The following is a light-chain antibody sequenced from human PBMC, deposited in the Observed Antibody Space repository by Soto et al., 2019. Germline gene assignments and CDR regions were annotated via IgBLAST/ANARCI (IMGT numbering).Light chain of an antibody. V-gene: IGLV1-44*01. Sequence: QSVLTKPPSASGTPGQRVTISCSGSSSNIGSNTVKWYQQLPGTAPKLLIYSNNQRPSGVPDRFSGSKSGTSASLAISGLQSEDEADYYCAAWDDSLNGHWVFGGGTKLTVL. J-gene: IGLJ3*02. CDR1: SSNIGSNT. CDR2: SNN. CDR3: AAWDDSLNGHWV.